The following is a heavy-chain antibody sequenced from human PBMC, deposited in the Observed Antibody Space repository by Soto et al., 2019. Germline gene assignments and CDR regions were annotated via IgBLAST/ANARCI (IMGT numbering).Heavy chain of an antibody. V-gene: IGHV3-66*01. CDR1: GVTVGNNY. D-gene: IGHD4-17*01. Sequence: EVRLVESGGGLVQPGGSLRLSCAASGVTVGNNYMSWVRQAPGKGLEWVSVTYSGGDTSYADSVKGRFTMSRDSTKNTVYLQMDSPRAGDTAVYFCARNVPVTALGYWGQGSLVTVTS. CDR3: ARNVPVTALGY. J-gene: IGHJ4*02. CDR2: TYSGGDT.